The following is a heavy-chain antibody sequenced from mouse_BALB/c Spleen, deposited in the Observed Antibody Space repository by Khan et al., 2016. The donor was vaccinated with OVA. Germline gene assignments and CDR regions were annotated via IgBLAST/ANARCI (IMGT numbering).Heavy chain of an antibody. V-gene: IGHV1-77*01. J-gene: IGHJ3*01. CDR1: GYTFSDYV. CDR3: ARSYDGAWFAY. CDR2: IYPGSGST. D-gene: IGHD1-1*01. Sequence: QVQLQQSGPELVKPGASVKMSCKASGYTFSDYVISWVKLRTGQGLEWIGEIYPGSGSTYYNEKFKGKATLTADKSSNTAYMQLSSLTYEHSAVYFCARSYDGAWFAYWGQGTLVTVS.